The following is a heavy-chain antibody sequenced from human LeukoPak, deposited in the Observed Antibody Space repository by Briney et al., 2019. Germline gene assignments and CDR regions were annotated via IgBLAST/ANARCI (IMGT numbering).Heavy chain of an antibody. Sequence: SETLSLTCTVSGGSISNYYWSWIPQSPGKGVEWIGYMYYTGRTRYSPSLKSRVTMSIDTSMNQFSLRLTSVTDADTAVYYCARGLSSSTSNVDYWGQGTLVTVSS. CDR2: MYYTGRT. CDR3: ARGLSSSTSNVDY. J-gene: IGHJ4*02. V-gene: IGHV4-59*12. D-gene: IGHD2-2*01. CDR1: GGSISNYY.